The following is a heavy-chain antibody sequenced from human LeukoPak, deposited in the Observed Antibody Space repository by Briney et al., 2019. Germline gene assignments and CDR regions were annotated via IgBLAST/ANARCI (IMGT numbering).Heavy chain of an antibody. V-gene: IGHV3-23*01. D-gene: IGHD4/OR15-4a*01. Sequence: PGGSLRLSCVASGFIFRNCAMSWVRQAPGEGLEWVSGISDNGGGTYYADSLKGRFTISRDNSKNMLYLQMNSLRAEDTAVYYCAKESGALGAPLYDYWGRGILVTASS. CDR2: ISDNGGGT. J-gene: IGHJ4*02. CDR3: AKESGALGAPLYDY. CDR1: GFIFRNCA.